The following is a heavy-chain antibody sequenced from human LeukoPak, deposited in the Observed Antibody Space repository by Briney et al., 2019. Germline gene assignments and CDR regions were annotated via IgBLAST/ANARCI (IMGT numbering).Heavy chain of an antibody. D-gene: IGHD3-3*01. J-gene: IGHJ4*02. CDR3: ARDLGDLSDY. Sequence: GGSLRLSCAASGFTVSTNYMSWVRQAPGKGLEWVAIIYSGGSTYYADSVKGRFTISRDNSKNTLYLQMNSLRAEDTAVYYCARDLGDLSDYWGQGTLVTVSS. V-gene: IGHV3-66*01. CDR2: IYSGGST. CDR1: GFTVSTNY.